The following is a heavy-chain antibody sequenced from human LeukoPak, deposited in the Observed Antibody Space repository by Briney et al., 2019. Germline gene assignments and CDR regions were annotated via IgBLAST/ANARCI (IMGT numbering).Heavy chain of an antibody. CDR2: IYSGGST. Sequence: GGSLRLSCAASGFTVSSNYMSWVRQAPGKGLEWVSVIYSGGSTYYADSVKGRFTISRDSSKNTLYLQMNSLRAEDTAVYYCAAIVGAYDAFDIWGQGTMVTVSS. CDR3: AAIVGAYDAFDI. CDR1: GFTVSSNY. V-gene: IGHV3-53*01. J-gene: IGHJ3*02. D-gene: IGHD1-26*01.